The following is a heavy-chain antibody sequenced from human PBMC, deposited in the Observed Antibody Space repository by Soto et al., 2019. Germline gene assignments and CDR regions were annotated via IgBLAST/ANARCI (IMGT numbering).Heavy chain of an antibody. J-gene: IGHJ6*02. V-gene: IGHV3-30*03. CDR2: ISNDGSNK. D-gene: IGHD6-13*01. Sequence: QVQLVESGGGVVQPGRSLRPSCVASGFTFSNYGMHWVRQAPGKGLEWLAVISNDGSNKNYADSVKGRFTISRDNSKNMVYLQTNSLRAEDRAVYYCARYSSTTNFYYGMDVWGQGTTVTVSS. CDR1: GFTFSNYG. CDR3: ARYSSTTNFYYGMDV.